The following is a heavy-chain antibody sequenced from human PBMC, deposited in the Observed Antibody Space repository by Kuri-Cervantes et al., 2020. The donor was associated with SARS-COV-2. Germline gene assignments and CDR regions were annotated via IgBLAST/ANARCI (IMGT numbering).Heavy chain of an antibody. D-gene: IGHD1-26*01. CDR1: GFTFSSYG. Sequence: GGSLRLSCAASGFTFSSYGMHWVRQAPGKGLEWVAVISYDGSNKYYADSVKGRFTISRDNSKNTLYLQMNSLRAEDTAVYYCVNLPWELLKTNTADYWGQGTLVTVSS. CDR3: VNLPWELLKTNTADY. CDR2: ISYDGSNK. J-gene: IGHJ4*02. V-gene: IGHV3-30*18.